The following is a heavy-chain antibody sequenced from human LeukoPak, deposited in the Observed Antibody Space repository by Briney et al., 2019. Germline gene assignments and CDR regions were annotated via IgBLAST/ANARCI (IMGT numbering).Heavy chain of an antibody. J-gene: IGHJ6*02. CDR2: IIGSGGST. V-gene: IGHV3-23*01. CDR1: GFTFSSYA. D-gene: IGHD3-16*01. Sequence: GSLRLSCAASGFTFSSYAMSWVRQAPGKGLEWVSAIIGSGGSTYYAGSVKGRFTISRDNSKNTQYLQMNSLRAEDTAVYYCATSWGPDTSTSRWGRDGVDVWGQGTTVTVSS. CDR3: ATSWGPDTSTSRWGRDGVDV.